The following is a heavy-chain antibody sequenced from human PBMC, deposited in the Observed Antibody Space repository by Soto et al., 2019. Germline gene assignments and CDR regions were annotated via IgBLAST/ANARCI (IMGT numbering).Heavy chain of an antibody. CDR1: GFTSTSSA. V-gene: IGHV1-58*01. CDR3: AAGSVDLTIFGVVPAPD. D-gene: IGHD3-3*01. CDR2: IVVGSGNT. J-gene: IGHJ4*02. Sequence: SVKVSCKASGFTSTSSAVQWVRQARGQRLEWIGWIVVGSGNTNYAQKFQERVTITRDMSTSTAYMELSSLRSEDTAVYYCAAGSVDLTIFGVVPAPDWGQGTLVTVSS.